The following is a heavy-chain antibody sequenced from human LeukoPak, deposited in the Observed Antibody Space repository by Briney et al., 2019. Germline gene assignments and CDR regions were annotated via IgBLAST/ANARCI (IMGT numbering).Heavy chain of an antibody. CDR1: GFTFSNYA. Sequence: GGSLRLSCAASGFTFSNYAMSWVRQAPGKGLEWVSAISGSGGSTYYADSVKGRFTISRDNSKNTLYLQMNSLRAEDTAVYYCAKRTPPASYDSSGYRVYYFDYWGPGTLVTVSS. V-gene: IGHV3-23*01. CDR2: ISGSGGST. CDR3: AKRTPPASYDSSGYRVYYFDY. J-gene: IGHJ4*02. D-gene: IGHD3-22*01.